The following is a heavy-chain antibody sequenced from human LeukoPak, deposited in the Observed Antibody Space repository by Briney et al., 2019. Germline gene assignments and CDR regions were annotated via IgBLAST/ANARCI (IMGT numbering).Heavy chain of an antibody. V-gene: IGHV3-23*01. Sequence: GGSLRLSCAASGFTFTSYTMTWVRQAPGKGLEWVSSISGSGSSTYYADSVKGRFTISRDNSKNTVYVQMNTRKAEDTAMYFCARDPQYCGGDCSDGYWGQGTLVTVSS. CDR1: GFTFTSYT. CDR2: ISGSGSST. CDR3: ARDPQYCGGDCSDGY. J-gene: IGHJ4*02. D-gene: IGHD2-21*02.